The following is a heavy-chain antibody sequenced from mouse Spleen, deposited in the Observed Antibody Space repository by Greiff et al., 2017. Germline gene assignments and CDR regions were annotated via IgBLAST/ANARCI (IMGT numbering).Heavy chain of an antibody. Sequence: EVKLVESGGGLVKPGGSLKLSCAASGFTFSSYAMSWVRQTPEKRLEWVATISDGGSYTYYPDNVKGRFTISRDNAKNNLYLQMSHLKSEDTAMYYCARDSTTVVAGDYWGQGTSVTVSS. J-gene: IGHJ4*01. CDR2: ISDGGSYT. CDR3: ARDSTTVVAGDY. CDR1: GFTFSSYA. D-gene: IGHD1-1*01. V-gene: IGHV5-4*01.